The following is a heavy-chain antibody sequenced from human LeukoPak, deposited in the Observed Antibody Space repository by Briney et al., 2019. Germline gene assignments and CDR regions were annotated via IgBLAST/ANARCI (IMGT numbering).Heavy chain of an antibody. CDR1: GLTFSSYS. J-gene: IGHJ4*02. Sequence: PGGSLRLSCAASGLTFSSYSMNWVRQAPGKGLEWVSYISSSSSTIYYADSVKGRFTISRDNAKNSLYLQMNSLRAEDTAVYYCARDAVLMAYVIDYWGQGTLVTVSS. D-gene: IGHD2-8*01. CDR2: ISSSSSTI. V-gene: IGHV3-48*01. CDR3: ARDAVLMAYVIDY.